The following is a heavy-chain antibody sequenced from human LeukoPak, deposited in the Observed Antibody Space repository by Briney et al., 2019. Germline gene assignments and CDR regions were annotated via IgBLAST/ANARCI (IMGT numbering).Heavy chain of an antibody. V-gene: IGHV3-21*01. CDR3: ARPAWGELLLDY. J-gene: IGHJ4*02. Sequence: RSGASLRLSCAASGFTFSSYSMNWVRQAPGKGLEWVSSTSSSTSYIYYADSVKGRFTTSRDNAKNSLYLQMNSLRAEDTAVYYCARPAWGELLLDYWGQGTLVTVSS. D-gene: IGHD1-26*01. CDR1: GFTFSSYS. CDR2: TSSSTSYI.